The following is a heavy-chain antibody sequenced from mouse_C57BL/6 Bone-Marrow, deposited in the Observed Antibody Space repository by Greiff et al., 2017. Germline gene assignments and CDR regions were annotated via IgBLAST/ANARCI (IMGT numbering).Heavy chain of an antibody. J-gene: IGHJ1*03. D-gene: IGHD2-12*01. V-gene: IGHV1-19*01. CDR2: INPYNGGT. Sequence: VQLQQSGPVLVKPGASVKMSCKASGYTFTDYYMNWVKQSHGKSLEWIGVINPYNGGTSYNQKFKGKATLTVDKSSSTAYMELNSLTSEDSAVYYCARGPLREGYFDVWGTGTTVTVSS. CDR1: GYTFTDYY. CDR3: ARGPLREGYFDV.